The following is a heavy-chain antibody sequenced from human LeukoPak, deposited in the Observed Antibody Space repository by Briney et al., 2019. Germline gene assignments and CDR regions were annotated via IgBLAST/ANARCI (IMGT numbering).Heavy chain of an antibody. CDR3: ARDLRHSSGWSASGMDV. CDR2: ISGYNGDT. D-gene: IGHD6-19*01. Sequence: ASVKVSCKASSYTFTNYAVSWVRQAPGQGLEWLGWISGYNGDTNYAQKLQGRVSMTTDTSTSTAYMDLRSLRSDDTAVYYCARDLRHSSGWSASGMDVWGKGTTVTISS. CDR1: SYTFTNYA. V-gene: IGHV1-18*01. J-gene: IGHJ6*03.